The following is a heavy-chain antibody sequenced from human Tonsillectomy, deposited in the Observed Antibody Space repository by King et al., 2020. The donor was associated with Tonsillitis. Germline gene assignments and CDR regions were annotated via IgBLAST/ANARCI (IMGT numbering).Heavy chain of an antibody. CDR1: GYSFTSYW. D-gene: IGHD6-19*01. CDR2: IDPSDSYT. Sequence: VQLVESGAEVKKPGESLRISCKGSGYSFTSYWISWVRQMPGKGLEWMGRIDPSDSYTNYSPPFQGHVTISADNSISTAYLQWSSLKASDTAMYYCARRSAIAVAPFDPWGQGTLVTVFS. J-gene: IGHJ5*02. V-gene: IGHV5-10-1*03. CDR3: ARRSAIAVAPFDP.